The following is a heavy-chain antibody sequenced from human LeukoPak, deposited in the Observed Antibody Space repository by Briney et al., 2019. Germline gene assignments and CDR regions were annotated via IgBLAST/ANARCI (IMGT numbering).Heavy chain of an antibody. D-gene: IGHD3-3*01. CDR2: IDSTGAT. Sequence: GGSLRLSCAASGFSFSTYDMHWVRQATGEGLEWVSAIDSTGATYYPGSVRGRFTISRDNSKNTLYLQMNSLRAEDTAVYYCAKDTDFWSGPTWGQGTMVTVSS. CDR3: AKDTDFWSGPT. V-gene: IGHV3-13*01. CDR1: GFSFSTYD. J-gene: IGHJ3*01.